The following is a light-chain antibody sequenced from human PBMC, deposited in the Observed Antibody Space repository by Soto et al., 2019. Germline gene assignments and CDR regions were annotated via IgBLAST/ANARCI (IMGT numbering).Light chain of an antibody. Sequence: GDRATLSCRSSQSAYSSYLSWYQQKPGQAPRLLIYGASSRATGIPDRFSGGGSGTDFTLTISRLEPEDFAVYYCQQYGSSPQTFGQGTKVDIK. CDR1: QSAYSSY. CDR2: GAS. J-gene: IGKJ1*01. CDR3: QQYGSSPQT. V-gene: IGKV3-20*01.